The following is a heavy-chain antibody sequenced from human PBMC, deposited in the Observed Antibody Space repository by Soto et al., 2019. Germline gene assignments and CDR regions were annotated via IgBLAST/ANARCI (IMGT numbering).Heavy chain of an antibody. D-gene: IGHD2-15*01. CDR1: GYTFTDYD. Sequence: QEQLVQSGAEVKKPGAAVKVSCKTSGYTFTDYDINWVRQATGKGLEWIGWMNPNSGETGYGQKFQGRVTMTMSASLITAYLELRSLRSEDTDVYYCARVAVAARPRWYNWFDPWGQGTLVTVSS. V-gene: IGHV1-8*01. CDR3: ARVAVAARPRWYNWFDP. CDR2: MNPNSGET. J-gene: IGHJ5*02.